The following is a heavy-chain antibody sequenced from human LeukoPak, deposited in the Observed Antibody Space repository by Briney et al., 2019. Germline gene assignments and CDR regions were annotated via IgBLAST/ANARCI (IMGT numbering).Heavy chain of an antibody. Sequence: SETLSLTCTVSGGSISSGSYYWGWIRQPPGKGLEWIGTIYYSGSTNYNPSLKSRVTISVDTSKNQFSLKLSSVTAADTAVYYCARSQERVHGAFDIWGQGTMVTVSS. CDR1: GGSISSGSYY. D-gene: IGHD1-26*01. CDR3: ARSQERVHGAFDI. J-gene: IGHJ3*02. V-gene: IGHV4-39*07. CDR2: IYYSGST.